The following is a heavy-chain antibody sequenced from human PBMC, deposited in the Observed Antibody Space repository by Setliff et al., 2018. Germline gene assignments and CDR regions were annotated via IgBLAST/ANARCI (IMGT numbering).Heavy chain of an antibody. J-gene: IGHJ6*02. V-gene: IGHV4-39*01. CDR2: MYYSVSS. CDR3: MRQGAQMPSLSHLYGVDV. Sequence: PSETLSLTCSVSGGSISSSNYYWGWIRQPPGKGLEWIGRMYYSVSSYYNPSLKSRATISADTSKGQVSLNRNSVPAADTAVYYCMRQGAQMPSLSHLYGVDVWGQGTTVTVSS. D-gene: IGHD2-2*01. CDR1: GGSISSSNYY.